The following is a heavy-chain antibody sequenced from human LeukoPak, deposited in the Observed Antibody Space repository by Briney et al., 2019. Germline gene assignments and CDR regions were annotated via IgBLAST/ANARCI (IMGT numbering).Heavy chain of an antibody. CDR3: AKDSPWTTVTCPLDY. CDR2: ISSSGSTI. V-gene: IGHV3-48*03. Sequence: PGGSLRLSCAASGFTFSSYEMNWVRQAPGKGLEWVSYISSSGSTIYYADSVKGRFTISRDNSKNTLYLQMNSLRAEDTAVYYCAKDSPWTTVTCPLDYWGQGTLVTVSS. D-gene: IGHD4-17*01. CDR1: GFTFSSYE. J-gene: IGHJ4*02.